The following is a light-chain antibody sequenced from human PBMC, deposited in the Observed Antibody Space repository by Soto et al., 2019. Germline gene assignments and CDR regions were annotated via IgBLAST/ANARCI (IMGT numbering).Light chain of an antibody. CDR3: ETWDSKVV. CDR1: SGHSSYI. J-gene: IGLJ2*01. CDR2: LEGSGSY. V-gene: IGLV4-60*02. Sequence: QPVLTKSSSASASLGSSVKLTCTLSSGHSSYIIAWHQQQPGKAPRYLMKLEGSGSYNKGSGVPDRFSGSSSGADRYLTISNLQFEDEADYYCETWDSKVVFGGGTKVTVL.